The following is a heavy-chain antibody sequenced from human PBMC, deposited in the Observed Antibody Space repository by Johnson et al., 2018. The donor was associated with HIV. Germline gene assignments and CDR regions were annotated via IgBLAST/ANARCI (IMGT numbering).Heavy chain of an antibody. CDR3: ARGGERVRAAFDI. V-gene: IGHV3-30*05. CDR1: GFDFGAYG. Sequence: QVLLVESGGGEVQPGGSLRLSCVASGFDFGAYGMNWVRQAPGKGLEWVAVISYDGSNKYYADSVKGRFTISRDNSKNTLYLQMNSLRAEGTAVYYCARGGERVRAAFDIWGQGTMVTVSS. J-gene: IGHJ3*02. D-gene: IGHD1-26*01. CDR2: ISYDGSNK.